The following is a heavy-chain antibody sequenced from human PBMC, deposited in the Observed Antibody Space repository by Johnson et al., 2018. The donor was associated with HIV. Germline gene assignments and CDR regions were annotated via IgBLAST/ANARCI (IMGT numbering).Heavy chain of an antibody. CDR3: AKTYSSGWYDAFDI. V-gene: IGHV3-9*01. CDR1: GFTFDDYA. Sequence: VQLVESGGGLVQPGRSLRLSCAASGFTFDDYAMHWVRQAPGKGLEWVSGISWNSGSIAYADSVKGRFTISRDNAKNSLYLQLNSLTAEDTALYYCAKTYSSGWYDAFDIWGQGTMVTVYS. CDR2: ISWNSGSI. J-gene: IGHJ3*02. D-gene: IGHD6-19*01.